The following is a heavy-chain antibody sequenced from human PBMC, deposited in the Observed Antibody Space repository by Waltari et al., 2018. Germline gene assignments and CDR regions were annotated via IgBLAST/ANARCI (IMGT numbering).Heavy chain of an antibody. J-gene: IGHJ5*02. Sequence: QVQLVESGGGVVQPGRSLRLSCAASGFTFSSYAMHWVRQAPGKGLEWVAVISYDGSNKYYAASVKGRFTISRDNSKNTLYLQMNSLRAEDTAVYYCARPDYDILGFDPWGQGTLVTVSS. CDR3: ARPDYDILGFDP. D-gene: IGHD3-9*01. V-gene: IGHV3-30*01. CDR1: GFTFSSYA. CDR2: ISYDGSNK.